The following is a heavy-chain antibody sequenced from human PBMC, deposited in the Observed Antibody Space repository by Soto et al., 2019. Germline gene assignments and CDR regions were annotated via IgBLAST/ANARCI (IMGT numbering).Heavy chain of an antibody. CDR2: ISYDRNRE. D-gene: IGHD3-3*01. V-gene: IGHV3-30*18. Sequence: HVQVVESGGGVVQPGRSLRLSCAASGFTFSNYGMHWVRQAPGKGLEWVAVISYDRNREYYIDSVKGRFTISRDNSENTVHLQMNSLRGEDTAVYYCAKDGDFRSFDGWLDAWGQGTLVTVSS. CDR3: AKDGDFRSFDGWLDA. J-gene: IGHJ5*02. CDR1: GFTFSNYG.